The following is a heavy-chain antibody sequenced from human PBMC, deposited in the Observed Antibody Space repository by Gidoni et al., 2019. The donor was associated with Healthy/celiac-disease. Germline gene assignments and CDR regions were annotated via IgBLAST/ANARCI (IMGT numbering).Heavy chain of an antibody. CDR1: GYSFTSYW. V-gene: IGHV5-10-1*01. D-gene: IGHD5-12*01. CDR3: ARIPIVATTNWYFDL. CDR2: IDPSDSYT. J-gene: IGHJ2*01. Sequence: EVQLVQSGAEVTKPGASLRISCNGSGYSFTSYWISWVRQMHGKGLEWMGRIDPSDSYTNYSPSFQGHVTISADKSISTAYLQWSSLKASDTAMYYCARIPIVATTNWYFDLWGRGTLVTVSS.